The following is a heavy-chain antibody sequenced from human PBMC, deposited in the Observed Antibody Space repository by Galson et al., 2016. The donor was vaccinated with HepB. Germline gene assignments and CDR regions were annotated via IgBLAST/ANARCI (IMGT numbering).Heavy chain of an antibody. D-gene: IGHD1-14*01. CDR1: GFTFSDYY. CDR3: ARDREAPEPLRFADY. V-gene: IGHV3-11*01. Sequence: SLRLSCAASGFTFSDYYMAWMRQAPGKGLAWVSYISSSGSIIYYADSVKGRFTISRDNAKNSLYLQMNSLRAEDTAVYYCARDREAPEPLRFADYWGPGTLVTVSS. J-gene: IGHJ4*02. CDR2: ISSSGSII.